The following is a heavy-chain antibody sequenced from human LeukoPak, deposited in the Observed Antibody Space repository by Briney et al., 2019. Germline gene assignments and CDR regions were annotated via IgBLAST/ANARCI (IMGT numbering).Heavy chain of an antibody. CDR3: ARDRGGEFDY. J-gene: IGHJ4*02. V-gene: IGHV3-21*01. Sequence: GGSLRLSCAASGFIFRRYSMNWVRQAPGQGLECVSSISSSSGHIYYADSVKGRFTISRDNAKNSLYLQINSLRADDTAVFYCARDRGGEFDYWGQGTLVTVSS. CDR1: GFIFRRYS. CDR2: ISSSSGHI. D-gene: IGHD3-16*01.